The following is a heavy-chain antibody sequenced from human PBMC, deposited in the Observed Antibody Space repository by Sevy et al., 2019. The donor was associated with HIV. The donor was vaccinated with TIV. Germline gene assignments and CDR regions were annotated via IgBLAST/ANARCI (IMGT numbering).Heavy chain of an antibody. D-gene: IGHD4-17*01. Sequence: GGSLRLSCAASGFTFSYYAMHWVRQAPGKGVEWVALISYDGSSKYYADSVRGRFTISRDNSKNTLYLQMDSLRPEDTAVYYCARDFYEFGDPRGFDYWGQGTLVTVSS. CDR1: GFTFSYYA. CDR3: ARDFYEFGDPRGFDY. CDR2: ISYDGSSK. V-gene: IGHV3-30-3*01. J-gene: IGHJ4*02.